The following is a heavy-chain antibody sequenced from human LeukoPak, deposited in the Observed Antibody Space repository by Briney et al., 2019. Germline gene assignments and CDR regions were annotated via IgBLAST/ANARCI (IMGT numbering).Heavy chain of an antibody. D-gene: IGHD2-2*01. J-gene: IGHJ5*02. CDR3: ARDQTGYCSSTSCYADSNWFDP. CDR1: GFTFSSYW. Sequence: PGGSLRLSCAASGFTFSSYWMSWGGQAPGKGRGWGANIKQDGREKYYVDSVKGRFTISRDNAKTSLYLQMNTLRAEDTAVYYCARDQTGYCSSTSCYADSNWFDPWGQGTLVTVSS. CDR2: IKQDGREK. V-gene: IGHV3-7*01.